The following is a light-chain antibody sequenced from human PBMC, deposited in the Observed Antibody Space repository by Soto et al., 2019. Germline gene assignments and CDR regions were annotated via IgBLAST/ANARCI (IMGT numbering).Light chain of an antibody. V-gene: IGKV3-20*01. J-gene: IGKJ3*01. CDR1: QSVSSTY. CDR3: QQYGSGFT. Sequence: EIVLTQSPGTLSLSPGERATLSCRASQSVSSTYLAWYQQKPGQAPRVLIYGASSRATGIPDRFSGSGSGTDFTLTISRLEPEDFAVYYCQQYGSGFTFGPGTKGDIK. CDR2: GAS.